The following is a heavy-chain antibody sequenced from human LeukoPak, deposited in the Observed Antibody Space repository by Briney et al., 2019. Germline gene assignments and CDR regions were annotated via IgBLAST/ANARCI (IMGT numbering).Heavy chain of an antibody. CDR2: IYYSGST. J-gene: IGHJ5*01. D-gene: IGHD4-11*01. CDR1: GGSISNYY. Sequence: PSETLSLTCTVSGGSISNYYWGWIRQPPGKGLEWIGCIYYSGSTNYNPSLKSRVTMSVDTSKNQFSLNLRSVTAADTAVYYCARVGPYSNRLDSWGQGTLVTVSS. V-gene: IGHV4-59*01. CDR3: ARVGPYSNRLDS.